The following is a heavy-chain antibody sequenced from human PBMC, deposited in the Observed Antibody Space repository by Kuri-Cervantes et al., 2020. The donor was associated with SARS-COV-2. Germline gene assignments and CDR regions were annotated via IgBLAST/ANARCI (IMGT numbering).Heavy chain of an antibody. CDR3: ARDPGCGGDCYKYYYYYMDV. CDR1: GFTFASYA. J-gene: IGHJ6*03. CDR2: IYSGGST. Sequence: GESLKISCAASGFTFASYAMHWVRQAPGKGLEWVSVIYSGGSTYYADSVKGRFTISRDNSKNTLYLQMNSLRAEDTAVYYCARDPGCGGDCYKYYYYYMDVWGKGTTVTVSS. D-gene: IGHD2-21*01. V-gene: IGHV3-66*02.